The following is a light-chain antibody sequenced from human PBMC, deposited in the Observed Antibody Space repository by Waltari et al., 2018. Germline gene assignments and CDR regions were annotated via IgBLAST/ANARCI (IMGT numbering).Light chain of an antibody. CDR1: QNLLHSNGYNY. J-gene: IGKJ1*01. V-gene: IGKV2-28*01. Sequence: DIVMTQSPLSLPVTPGEPASISCRSSQNLLHSNGYNYLDWYLQKPGQSPQLLIYLGSNRASGVPDRFSGSGSCTDFTLKISRVEAEDFGVYYCMQALQTPVTFGQGTKVEIK. CDR3: MQALQTPVT. CDR2: LGS.